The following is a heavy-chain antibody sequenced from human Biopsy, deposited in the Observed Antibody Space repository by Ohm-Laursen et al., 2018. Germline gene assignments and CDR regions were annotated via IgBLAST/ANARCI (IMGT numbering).Heavy chain of an antibody. Sequence: SLRLSCTASGFTFSTYWKTWVRQAPGPGLERVANINRDGSQSNHADSVKGRFTISRDNAKNSLYLQMNSLRAEDTAVYYCTRDTTYYAGTTYYDALDVWGQGTTVTVSS. V-gene: IGHV3-7*01. J-gene: IGHJ3*01. CDR2: INRDGSQS. D-gene: IGHD2/OR15-2a*01. CDR1: GFTFSTYW. CDR3: TRDTTYYAGTTYYDALDV.